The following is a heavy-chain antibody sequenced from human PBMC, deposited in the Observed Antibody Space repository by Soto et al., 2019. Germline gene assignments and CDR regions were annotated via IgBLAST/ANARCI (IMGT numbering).Heavy chain of an antibody. Sequence: PGGSLRLSCVASGFPFSSYAMSWVSQTPGKGLGWVSGISGSGGRTYYADSVKGRFTISRDNSNNTLSLQMHILRVEDTAVYFCAKGGYYSLFDIWGQGTVGTVSS. J-gene: IGHJ3*02. D-gene: IGHD3-16*01. CDR1: GFPFSSYA. CDR2: ISGSGGRT. CDR3: AKGGYYSLFDI. V-gene: IGHV3-23*01.